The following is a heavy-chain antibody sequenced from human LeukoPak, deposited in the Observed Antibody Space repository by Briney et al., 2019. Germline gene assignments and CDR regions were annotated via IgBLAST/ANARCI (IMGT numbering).Heavy chain of an antibody. Sequence: SETLSLTCTVSGGSIGTSGYYWGWVRQPPGKGLEWTGSIYYTGATYYNPSLNSRVTISLDTSKNQFSLKLSSVTAADTAVYYCARDTRGRGRLDGFDIWGQGTMVTVSS. CDR1: GGSIGTSGYY. D-gene: IGHD3-10*01. CDR3: ARDTRGRGRLDGFDI. V-gene: IGHV4-39*07. J-gene: IGHJ3*02. CDR2: IYYTGAT.